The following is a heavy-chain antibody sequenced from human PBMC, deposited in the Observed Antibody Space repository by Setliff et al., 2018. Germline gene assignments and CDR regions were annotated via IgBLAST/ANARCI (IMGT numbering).Heavy chain of an antibody. CDR1: GFSLSTSGVG. CDR2: IYWDDDK. D-gene: IGHD3-22*01. J-gene: IGHJ3*02. V-gene: IGHV2-5*02. CDR3: AHTHSYYYDSSGLNNAFDI. Sequence: SGPTLVNPTHTLTLTCTFSGFSLSTSGVGVGWIRQPPGKALEWLALIYWDDDKRYSPSLKRRLTITKDTSKNQVVLTMTNMDPVDTATYYCAHTHSYYYDSSGLNNAFDIWGQGTMVTVSS.